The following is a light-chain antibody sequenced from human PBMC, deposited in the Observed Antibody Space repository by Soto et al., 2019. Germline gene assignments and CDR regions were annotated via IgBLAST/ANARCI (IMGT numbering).Light chain of an antibody. CDR2: AAS. Sequence: IQLTQSPSSLSASVGDRVTITCRTSQGINSYVAWYQQKPGKAPKLLIYAASTLQSGVPSRFSVSGSGTDFTLTISSLQPEDFATYYCQQLHSYQMYTFGQGTKLEIK. V-gene: IGKV1-9*01. J-gene: IGKJ2*01. CDR3: QQLHSYQMYT. CDR1: QGINSY.